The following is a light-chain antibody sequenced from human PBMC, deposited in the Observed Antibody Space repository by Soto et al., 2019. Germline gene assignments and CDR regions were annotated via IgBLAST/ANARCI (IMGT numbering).Light chain of an antibody. CDR3: QQLDSYPLT. Sequence: DLQLTQSPSLLSASVGDRVTITCRATQDISSYLAWYQQKPGKAPNLLIYAASTLQSGVPSRFSGSGSGTEFTLTISSLQPEEFATYFCQQLDSYPLTFGQGTRLEIK. J-gene: IGKJ5*01. CDR1: QDISSY. CDR2: AAS. V-gene: IGKV1-9*01.